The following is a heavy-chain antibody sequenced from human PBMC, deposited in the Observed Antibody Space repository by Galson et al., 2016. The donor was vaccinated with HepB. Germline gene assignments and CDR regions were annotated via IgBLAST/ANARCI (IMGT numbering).Heavy chain of an antibody. CDR1: GFTFSDYG. Sequence: SLRLSCAASGFTFSDYGMHWVRQAPVKGLEWVAHIWYDGSSRYYVESVKGRFTISRDNSKNRLFLQMDSLSAEDTAVYYFAREADYRAYYCYHNMDIWGQGTTVTVSS. CDR2: IWYDGSSR. CDR3: AREADYRAYYCYHNMDI. V-gene: IGHV3-33*01. J-gene: IGHJ6*01. D-gene: IGHD4-11*01.